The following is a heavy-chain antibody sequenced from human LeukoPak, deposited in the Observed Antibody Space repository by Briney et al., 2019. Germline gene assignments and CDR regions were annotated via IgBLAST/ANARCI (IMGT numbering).Heavy chain of an antibody. CDR1: GFTFSSYS. CDR3: ASYDCARGGGIDY. CDR2: ISSSSSTI. J-gene: IGHJ4*02. V-gene: IGHV3-48*01. Sequence: GGSLRLSCAASGFTFSSYSMNWVRQAPGKGLEWVSYISSSSSTIYYADSVKGRFTISRDNAKNPLYLQMNSLGGEDTAVYYCASYDCARGGGIDYWGQGTLVTVSS. D-gene: IGHD3-16*01.